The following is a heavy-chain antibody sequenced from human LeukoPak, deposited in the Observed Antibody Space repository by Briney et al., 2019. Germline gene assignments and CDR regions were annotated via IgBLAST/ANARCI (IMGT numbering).Heavy chain of an antibody. V-gene: IGHV4-59*01. CDR2: IYYSGST. D-gene: IGHD3-22*01. Sequence: PSETLSLTCTVSGGSISSYYWSWIRQPPGKGLEWIGYIYYSGSTNYNPSLKSRVTISVDTSKNQFSLKLSSVTAADTAVYYCARYDYYDSSGYYWSQGTLVTVSS. CDR3: ARYDYYDSSGYY. CDR1: GGSISSYY. J-gene: IGHJ4*02.